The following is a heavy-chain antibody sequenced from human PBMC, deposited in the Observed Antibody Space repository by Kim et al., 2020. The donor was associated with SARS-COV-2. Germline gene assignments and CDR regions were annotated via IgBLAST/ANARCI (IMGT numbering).Heavy chain of an antibody. V-gene: IGHV5-51*01. CDR3: ARTPLNDYGDYYFDY. D-gene: IGHD4-17*01. J-gene: IGHJ4*02. CDR1: GYSFTSYW. Sequence: GESLKISCKGSGYSFTSYWIGWVRQMPGKGLEWMGIIYPGDSDTRYSPSFQGQVTISADKSISTAYLQWSSLKASDTAMYYCARTPLNDYGDYYFDYWGQGTLVTVSS. CDR2: IYPGDSDT.